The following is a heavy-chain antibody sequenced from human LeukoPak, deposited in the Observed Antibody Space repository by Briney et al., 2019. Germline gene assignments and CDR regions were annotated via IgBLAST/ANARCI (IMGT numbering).Heavy chain of an antibody. CDR3: ASTSRNGGFWGSYRYYYYYYMDV. Sequence: PSETLSLTCTVSGGSISSSSYYWGWIRQPPGKGLEWIGYIYYSGSTNYNPSLKSRVTISVDTSKNQFSLKLSSVTAADTAVYYCASTSRNGGFWGSYRYYYYYYMDVWGKGTTVTISS. CDR2: IYYSGST. D-gene: IGHD3-16*02. J-gene: IGHJ6*03. V-gene: IGHV4-61*05. CDR1: GGSISSSSYY.